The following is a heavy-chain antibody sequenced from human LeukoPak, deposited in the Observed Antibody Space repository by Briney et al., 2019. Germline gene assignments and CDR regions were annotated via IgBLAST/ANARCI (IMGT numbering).Heavy chain of an antibody. CDR3: ARDDRESDWLGEEDY. CDR1: GFTCCRYW. D-gene: IGHD3-10*01. CDR2: IKQDGRER. Sequence: PGGSLSLLCAASGFTCCRYWMSWVRQARGKGLEWLANIKQDGRERYYVDSVKGRFTISRDNAKNSVYPQMNSLRVEDTAVYYCARDDRESDWLGEEDYWGQGTLVTVSS. V-gene: IGHV3-7*01. J-gene: IGHJ4*02.